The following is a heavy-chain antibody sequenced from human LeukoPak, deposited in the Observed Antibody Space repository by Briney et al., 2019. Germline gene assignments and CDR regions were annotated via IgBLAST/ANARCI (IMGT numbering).Heavy chain of an antibody. J-gene: IGHJ4*02. CDR3: ARAVLGYSWVYDY. CDR2: ISGGSGTI. D-gene: IGHD5-18*01. CDR1: GFIFNNYI. V-gene: IGHV3-48*02. Sequence: RGSLTLSCAASGFIFNNYIMTWVRQAPGKGLEWISYISGGSGTIYYADSVKGRFTISRDNAKKSLYLQMNSLRDEDTAVYHCARAVLGYSWVYDYWGQGTLVTVSS.